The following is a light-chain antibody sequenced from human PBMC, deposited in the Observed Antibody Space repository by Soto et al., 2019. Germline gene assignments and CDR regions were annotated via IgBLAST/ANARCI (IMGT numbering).Light chain of an antibody. Sequence: EIVLTQSPATLSLSPGERATLSCRAGQSVGSYLAWYQQKPGQAPRLLIYDASNRATGIPARFSGSASGTGFTLTISSLEPEDFAVYYCQQRSDWPLTFGGGTKVEIK. CDR2: DAS. J-gene: IGKJ4*01. CDR3: QQRSDWPLT. CDR1: QSVGSY. V-gene: IGKV3-11*01.